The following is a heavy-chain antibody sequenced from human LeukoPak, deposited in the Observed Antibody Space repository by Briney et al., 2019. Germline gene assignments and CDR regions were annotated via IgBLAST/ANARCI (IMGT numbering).Heavy chain of an antibody. D-gene: IGHD3-22*01. CDR1: GYTFTSYD. CDR3: ATGLYYDSTILGY. V-gene: IGHV1-8*01. J-gene: IGHJ4*02. CDR2: MNPNSGNT. Sequence: ASVKVSCKASGYTFTSYDINWVRQATGQGLEWMGWMNPNSGNTGYAQKFQGRVTITRDTSASTAYMELSSLRSEDTAVYYCATGLYYDSTILGYWGQGTLVTVSS.